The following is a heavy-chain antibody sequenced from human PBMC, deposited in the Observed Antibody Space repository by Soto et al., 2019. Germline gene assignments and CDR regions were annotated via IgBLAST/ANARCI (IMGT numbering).Heavy chain of an antibody. D-gene: IGHD1-26*01. CDR3: VKWAWEVPRDY. CDR2: ISSNGLNT. V-gene: IGHV3-64D*06. CDR1: GFTFSSYS. J-gene: IGHJ4*02. Sequence: EVQLVESGGSLVQPGGSLRLSCSASGFTFSSYSMNWVRQAPGKGLEFVSAISSNGLNTYYADSVKGRFIISRDNSKNTLFLQMSSLRAEDMAVYHSVKWAWEVPRDYWGQGTLVTVPS.